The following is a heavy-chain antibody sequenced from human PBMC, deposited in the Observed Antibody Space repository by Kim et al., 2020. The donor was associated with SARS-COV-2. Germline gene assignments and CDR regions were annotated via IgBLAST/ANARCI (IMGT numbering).Heavy chain of an antibody. CDR2: IYYSGST. CDR3: AGGVATYYDFWSDPRYYYYGMDV. CDR1: GGSISSYY. V-gene: IGHV4-59*01. J-gene: IGHJ6*02. Sequence: SETLSLTCTVSGGSISSYYWSWIRQPPGKGLEWIGYIYYSGSTNYNPSLKSRVTISVDTSKNQFSLKLSSVTAADTAVYYCAGGVATYYDFWSDPRYYYYGMDVWGQGTTVTVSS. D-gene: IGHD3-3*01.